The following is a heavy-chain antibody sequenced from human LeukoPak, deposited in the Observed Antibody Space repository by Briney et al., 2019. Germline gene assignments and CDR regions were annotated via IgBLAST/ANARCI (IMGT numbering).Heavy chain of an antibody. V-gene: IGHV3-30*04. J-gene: IGHJ4*02. CDR3: AKSIPTIAVAVSTRQ. D-gene: IGHD6-19*01. CDR2: ISYDGSNE. Sequence: GGSLRLSCAASGFTFSSYVMHWVRQAPGKGLEWVAIISYDGSNEYYADSVKGRFTISRDNSKNTLYLQMNSLRAADTAVYYCAKSIPTIAVAVSTRQWGQGTLVTVSS. CDR1: GFTFSSYV.